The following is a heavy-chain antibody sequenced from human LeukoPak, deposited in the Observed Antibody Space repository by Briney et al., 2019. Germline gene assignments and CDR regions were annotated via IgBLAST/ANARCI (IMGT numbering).Heavy chain of an antibody. CDR3: VRQYCGGDCYTDF. CDR2: LNSDGSIT. D-gene: IGHD2-21*02. CDR1: GFTFSLYW. Sequence: KSGGSLRLSCAASGFTFSLYWMHWVRHAPGKGLVWVSRLNSDGSITSYADSVKGRFTISRDNAKNTLYLQMNSLRAEDTALYYCVRQYCGGDCYTDFWGEGTLVTVSS. J-gene: IGHJ4*02. V-gene: IGHV3-74*01.